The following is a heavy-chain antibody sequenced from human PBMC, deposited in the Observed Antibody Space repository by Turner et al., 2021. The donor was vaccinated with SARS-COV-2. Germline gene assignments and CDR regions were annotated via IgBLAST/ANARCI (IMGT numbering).Heavy chain of an antibody. V-gene: IGHV1-2*02. CDR2: INPNSGGT. Sequence: QVQLVQSGAEVKKLGPPVKVPCKASGYTFTGYYMHWVRQAPGKGLEWMGWINPNSGGTNHAQKFQGRVTMTRDTSISTAYMELSRLGSDDTAVYYCAGVPNESELTLDYWGQGTLVTVSS. CDR3: AGVPNESELTLDY. CDR1: GYTFTGYY. D-gene: IGHD1-1*01. J-gene: IGHJ4*02.